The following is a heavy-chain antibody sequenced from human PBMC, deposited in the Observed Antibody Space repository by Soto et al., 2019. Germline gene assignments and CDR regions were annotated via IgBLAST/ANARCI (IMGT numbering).Heavy chain of an antibody. Sequence: ASVKVSCKASGGTFSSYAISWVRQAPGQGLEWMGGIIPIFGTANYAQKFQGRVTITADKSTSTAYMELSSLRSEDTAVYYCARQEAPYSSSSSYYYYGMDVWGQGATVTVSS. J-gene: IGHJ6*02. D-gene: IGHD6-6*01. CDR2: IIPIFGTA. CDR1: GGTFSSYA. CDR3: ARQEAPYSSSSSYYYYGMDV. V-gene: IGHV1-69*06.